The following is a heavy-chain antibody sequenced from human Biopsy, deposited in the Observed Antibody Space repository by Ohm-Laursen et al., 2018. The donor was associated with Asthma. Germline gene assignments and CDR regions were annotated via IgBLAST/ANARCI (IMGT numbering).Heavy chain of an antibody. J-gene: IGHJ6*02. CDR3: ARDLRSDNWNPWGMDV. Sequence: SLRLSCAASGFTFSDYDMHWVRQAPGKGLEWVAVISYGGTNKDYADSVKGRFTFSRDNSQNTLSLEMNSLRVEDTAVYYCARDLRSDNWNPWGMDVWGLGTTVTV. CDR2: ISYGGTNK. CDR1: GFTFSDYD. D-gene: IGHD1-20*01. V-gene: IGHV3-30-3*01.